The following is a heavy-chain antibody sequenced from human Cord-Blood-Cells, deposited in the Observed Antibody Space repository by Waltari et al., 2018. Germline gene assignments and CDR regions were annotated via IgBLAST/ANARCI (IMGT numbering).Heavy chain of an antibody. D-gene: IGHD3-16*01. Sequence: QVQLVESGGGVVQPGRSLRLSCAASGFTFSSYAMHWVRQAPGKGLEWVAVISYDGSNKYYADSVKGRFTISRDNSKNTLYLQMNSLRAEDTAVYYCAREWGYYGMDVWGQGTTVTVSS. CDR1: GFTFSSYA. V-gene: IGHV3-30-3*01. CDR3: AREWGYYGMDV. J-gene: IGHJ6*02. CDR2: ISYDGSNK.